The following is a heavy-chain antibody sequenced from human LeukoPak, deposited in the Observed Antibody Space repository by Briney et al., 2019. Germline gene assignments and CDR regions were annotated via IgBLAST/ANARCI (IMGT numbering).Heavy chain of an antibody. Sequence: WGSLRLSCAASGFAFNTYSMNWVRQAPGKGLEWVSYISSSSSPIYYADSVKGRFTISRDNAKNSLYLQMNSLRDEDTAVYYCARDHYSRNDYWGQGTLVTVSS. D-gene: IGHD6-13*01. CDR3: ARDHYSRNDY. CDR2: ISSSSSPI. J-gene: IGHJ4*02. CDR1: GFAFNTYS. V-gene: IGHV3-48*02.